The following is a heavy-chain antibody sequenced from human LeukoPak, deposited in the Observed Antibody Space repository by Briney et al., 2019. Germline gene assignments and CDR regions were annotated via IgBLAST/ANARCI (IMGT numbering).Heavy chain of an antibody. J-gene: IGHJ4*02. CDR2: ISGNGGGT. CDR3: AKGDCSSTSCYAPADY. CDR1: GFTFRSYA. D-gene: IGHD2-2*01. V-gene: IGHV3-23*01. Sequence: PGGSLRLSCAASGFTFRSYAMSWVRQAPGKGLEWVSAISGNGGGTYYADSVKGRFTISRDNSKNTLYLLMNSLRAEDTAVYYCAKGDCSSTSCYAPADYWGQGTLATVSS.